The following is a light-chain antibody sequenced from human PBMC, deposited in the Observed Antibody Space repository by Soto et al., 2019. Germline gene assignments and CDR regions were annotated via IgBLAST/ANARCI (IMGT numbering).Light chain of an antibody. CDR3: KQYNSYSWT. CDR1: QSVSNS. Sequence: DIQMTQSPSTLSASVGDRVTITCRASQSVSNSLAWYQQKPGKAPQLLIYEASTLESGVPSRFSGSGSGTQITLTISSLQPDDFANYYCKQYNSYSWTFGQGTKVVIK. J-gene: IGKJ1*01. CDR2: EAS. V-gene: IGKV1-5*03.